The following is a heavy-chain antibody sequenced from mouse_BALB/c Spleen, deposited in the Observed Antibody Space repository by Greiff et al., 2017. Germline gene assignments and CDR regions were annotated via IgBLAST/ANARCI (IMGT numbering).Heavy chain of an antibody. CDR3: AAGLMITWFAY. Sequence: EVHLVESGPSLVKPSQTLSLTCSVTGDSITSGYWNWIRQFPGNKLEWMGYISYSGSTSYNPSLKSRISITRDTSKNQFFLQLNSVTTEDTATYYCAAGLMITWFAYWGQGTLVTVSA. D-gene: IGHD2-4*01. J-gene: IGHJ3*01. V-gene: IGHV3-2*02. CDR2: ISYSGST. CDR1: GDSITSGY.